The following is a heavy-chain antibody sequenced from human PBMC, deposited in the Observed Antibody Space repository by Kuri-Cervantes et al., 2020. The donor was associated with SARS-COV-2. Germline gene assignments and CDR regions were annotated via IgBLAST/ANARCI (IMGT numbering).Heavy chain of an antibody. CDR3: ARDADSSSWYAY. CDR2: IKQDGSER. V-gene: IGHV3-7*01. CDR1: GFTSSSYW. D-gene: IGHD3-22*01. J-gene: IGHJ4*02. Sequence: LSLTCAASGFTSSSYWMSWVRQAPGKGLEWVANIKQDGSERFYVDSVKGRFTISRDNAKNSLYLQMDSLRVEDTAVYYCARDADSSSWYAYWGQGALVTVSS.